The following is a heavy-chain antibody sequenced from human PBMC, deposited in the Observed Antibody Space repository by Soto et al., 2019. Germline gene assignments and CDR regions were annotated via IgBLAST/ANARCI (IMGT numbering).Heavy chain of an antibody. V-gene: IGHV3-30-3*01. J-gene: IGHJ4*02. CDR2: ISYDGSNK. CDR1: GFTFSSYA. CDR3: ARDRAVAGSLDLFDY. D-gene: IGHD6-19*01. Sequence: PGGSLRLSCAASGFTFSSYAMHWVRQAPGKGLEWVAVISYDGSNKYYADSVKGRFTISRDNSKSTLYLQMNSLRAEDTAVYYCARDRAVAGSLDLFDYWGQGTLVTVSS.